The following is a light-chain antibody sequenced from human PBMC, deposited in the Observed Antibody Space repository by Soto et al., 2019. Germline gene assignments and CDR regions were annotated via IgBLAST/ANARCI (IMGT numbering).Light chain of an antibody. J-gene: IGLJ1*01. CDR3: IAYAGSHKYV. CDR1: SSDVGGYNY. Sequence: QSALTQPPSASGSPGQSVTISCTGTSSDVGGYNYVSWYQQHPGKAPKLMIYEVSKRPSGVPDRFSGSKSGSTASLTVSGLQAEDETDYYCIAYAGSHKYVFGTGTKVPV. V-gene: IGLV2-8*01. CDR2: EVS.